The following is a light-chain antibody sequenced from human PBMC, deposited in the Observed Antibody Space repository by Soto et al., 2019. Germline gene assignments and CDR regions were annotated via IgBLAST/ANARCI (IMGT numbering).Light chain of an antibody. V-gene: IGKV1-5*03. CDR1: HTISSW. CDR2: KAS. Sequence: DIQMTQSPCTLSASVGYSVTITCPASHTISSWLAWYQQKQGKDPKLLIYKASRLESGVPSRFSGSGSGTEFTLRIRSLQPDDFATYYCQKLHDYPITFGQGTRREIK. CDR3: QKLHDYPIT. J-gene: IGKJ5*01.